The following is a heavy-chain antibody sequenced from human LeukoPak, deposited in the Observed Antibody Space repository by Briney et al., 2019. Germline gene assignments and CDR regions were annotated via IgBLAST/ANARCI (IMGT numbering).Heavy chain of an antibody. V-gene: IGHV1-2*02. CDR3: ARSPITMIVVVSDY. J-gene: IGHJ4*02. CDR2: INPNSGGT. D-gene: IGHD3-22*01. Sequence: ASVKVSCKASGYTFTGYYMHWVRQAPGQGLEWMGWINPNSGGTNYAQKFQGRVTMTRDTSISTAYMELSRLRSDDTAVYYCARSPITMIVVVSDYWGQGTLVTVSS. CDR1: GYTFTGYY.